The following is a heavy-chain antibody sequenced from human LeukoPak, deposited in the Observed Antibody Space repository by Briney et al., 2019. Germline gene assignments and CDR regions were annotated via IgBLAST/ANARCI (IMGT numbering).Heavy chain of an antibody. V-gene: IGHV4-59*01. D-gene: IGHD1-26*01. CDR3: AREFRGSYALDY. CDR2: IYYSGST. J-gene: IGHJ4*02. Sequence: PSETLSLTCTVSGGSISSYYWSWIQQPPGKGLEWIGYIYYSGSTNYNPSLKSRVTISVDTSKNQFSLKLSSVTAADTAVYYCAREFRGSYALDYWGQGTLVTVSS. CDR1: GGSISSYY.